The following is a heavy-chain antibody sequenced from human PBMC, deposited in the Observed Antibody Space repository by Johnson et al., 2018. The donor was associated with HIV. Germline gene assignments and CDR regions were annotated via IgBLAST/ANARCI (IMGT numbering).Heavy chain of an antibody. V-gene: IGHV3-30*18. CDR3: AKDQSWIGTGHDTVDI. CDR2: ISYDESNK. CDR1: GFTFSSYG. Sequence: QVQLVESGGGVAQPGRSLRLSCAASGFTFSSYGMHWVRQAPGKGLEWVAVISYDESNKYYADSVKGRFTISRDNSKNTLYLQMSSLGAEDTAVYYCAKDQSWIGTGHDTVDIWGQGTMVTVSS. D-gene: IGHD1-1*01. J-gene: IGHJ3*02.